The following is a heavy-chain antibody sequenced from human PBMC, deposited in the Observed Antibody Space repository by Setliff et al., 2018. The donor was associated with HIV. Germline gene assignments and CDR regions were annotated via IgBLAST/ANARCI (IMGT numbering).Heavy chain of an antibody. V-gene: IGHV1-46*01. CDR2: IYPGGARR. D-gene: IGHD5-12*01. J-gene: IGHJ4*02. CDR3: ARSAHDSETGY. Sequence: ASVKVSCKASGYTFTNYYMHWVRQAPGQGLEWMGIIYPGGARRSYAQKFQGRVTMTWDTSTSTVYMGQSSLRSEDTAFYYCARSAHDSETGYWGQGTLVTVSS. CDR1: GYTFTNYY.